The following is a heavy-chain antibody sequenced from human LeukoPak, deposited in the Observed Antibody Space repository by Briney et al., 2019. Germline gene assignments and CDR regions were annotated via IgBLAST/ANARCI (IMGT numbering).Heavy chain of an antibody. CDR1: GFIFSSYS. D-gene: IGHD6-19*01. J-gene: IGHJ3*02. CDR3: AKALTSGWYLDAFNI. Sequence: GGSLRLSCAASGFIFSSYSMSWVRQAPGKGLEWVSVITGSGGNTYYADSVKGRFTISRDNSKNTLFLEMNSLRAEDTAVYYCAKALTSGWYLDAFNIWGQGTMVTVSS. CDR2: ITGSGGNT. V-gene: IGHV3-23*01.